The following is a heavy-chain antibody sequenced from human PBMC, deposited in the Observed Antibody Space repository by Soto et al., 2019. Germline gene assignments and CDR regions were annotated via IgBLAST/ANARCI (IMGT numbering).Heavy chain of an antibody. V-gene: IGHV3-74*03. J-gene: IGHJ4*02. CDR3: ATAEVDY. CDR1: GFTFGNYW. Sequence: GGSLRLSCAASGFTFGNYWMHWVRQPPGKGPEWVSRMTSDGRTTQYADSVKGRFTVSRDNAKNTLYLQMNSLRAEDTAVYYCATAEVDYWGPGTLVTVSS. CDR2: MTSDGRTT.